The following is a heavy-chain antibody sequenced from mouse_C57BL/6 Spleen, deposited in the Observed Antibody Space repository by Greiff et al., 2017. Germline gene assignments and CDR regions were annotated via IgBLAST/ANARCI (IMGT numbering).Heavy chain of an antibody. J-gene: IGHJ4*01. CDR1: GYTFTSYW. CDR2: INPSSGYT. Sequence: QVQLQQSGAELAKPGASVKLSCKASGYTFTSYWMHWVKQRPGQGLEWIGYINPSSGYTKYNQKVKDKATLTADKSSSPAYMPLSSLRYEDSAVYYCARSAYDYDPMDYWGQGTSVTVSS. CDR3: ARSAYDYDPMDY. V-gene: IGHV1-7*01. D-gene: IGHD2-4*01.